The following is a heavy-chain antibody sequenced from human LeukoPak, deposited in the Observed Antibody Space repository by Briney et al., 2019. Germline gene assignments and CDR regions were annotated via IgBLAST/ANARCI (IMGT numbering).Heavy chain of an antibody. D-gene: IGHD6-13*01. CDR1: GGAISTYY. CDR2: IYYSGST. V-gene: IGHV4-59*01. J-gene: IGHJ4*02. Sequence: SETLSLTSTVSGGAISTYYWSWIRQPPGKGLEWIGYIYYSGSTNYNPSLKSRVTISVDTSKNQFSLKLSSLTAAATALYCCARGTPGSWGDYFDYWGQGTLVTVS. CDR3: ARGTPGSWGDYFDY.